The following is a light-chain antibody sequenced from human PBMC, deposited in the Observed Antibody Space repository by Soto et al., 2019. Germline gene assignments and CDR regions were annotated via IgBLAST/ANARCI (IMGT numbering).Light chain of an antibody. CDR2: EVR. CDR3: TSYTSSSTYV. CDR1: SSDVGGYNY. V-gene: IGLV2-14*01. J-gene: IGLJ1*01. Sequence: QSVLTQPASVSGSPGRSITISGTGTSSDVGGYNYVSWYQQHPGKAPKLLIYEVRHRPSGISNRFSGSKSGNTASLTISGLQAEDEADFYCTSYTSSSTYVLGTGKKVTV.